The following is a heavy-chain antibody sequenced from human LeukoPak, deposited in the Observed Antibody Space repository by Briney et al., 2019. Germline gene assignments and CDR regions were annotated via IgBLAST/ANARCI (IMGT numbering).Heavy chain of an antibody. J-gene: IGHJ4*02. CDR3: ASSGGGFGELLYRQRYFDY. CDR1: GYTFTDYF. V-gene: IGHV1-3*01. D-gene: IGHD3-10*01. CDR2: INAGNGNT. Sequence: ASVKVSCKASGYTFTDYFMNWMRQAPGQRLEWMGWINAGNGNTKYSQKLQGRVTITRDTSSSTAYMQLSSLRSEDTAVYYCASSGGGFGELLYRQRYFDYWGQGTLVTVSS.